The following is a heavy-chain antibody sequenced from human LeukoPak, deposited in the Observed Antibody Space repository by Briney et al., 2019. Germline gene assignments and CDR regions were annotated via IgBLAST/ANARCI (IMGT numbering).Heavy chain of an antibody. V-gene: IGHV1-2*02. Sequence: ASVKVSCKASGYTFTGYYMHWVRQAPGQGLEWMGWINPNSGGTNYAQKFQGRVTMTRDTSISTAYMELSRLRSDDTAVYYCARDLGGYSYGFGYWGQGTLVAVSS. CDR1: GYTFTGYY. CDR2: INPNSGGT. D-gene: IGHD5-18*01. J-gene: IGHJ4*02. CDR3: ARDLGGYSYGFGY.